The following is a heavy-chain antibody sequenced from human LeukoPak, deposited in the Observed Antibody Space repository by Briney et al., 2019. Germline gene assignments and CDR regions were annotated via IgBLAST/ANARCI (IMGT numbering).Heavy chain of an antibody. D-gene: IGHD2-2*01. J-gene: IGHJ5*02. Sequence: SQTLSLTCAIYGDSVSSNSVTWNWIRQSPSRGLEWLGRTYYRSTWYNDYAVSVRGRITVNPDTSKNQFSLHLNSVTPEDTAVYYCARRLTQYDCFDPWGQGILVTVSS. CDR3: ARRLTQYDCFDP. CDR1: GDSVSSNSVT. V-gene: IGHV6-1*01. CDR2: TYYRSTWYN.